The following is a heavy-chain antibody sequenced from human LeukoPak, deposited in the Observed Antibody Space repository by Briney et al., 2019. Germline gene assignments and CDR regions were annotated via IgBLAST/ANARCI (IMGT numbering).Heavy chain of an antibody. Sequence: GGSLRLSCAASGFTFSSYRMNWVRQAPGKGLEWVSYISSGSSPIYYADSVKGRFTISRDNARNSLYLQMNSLRDEDTAVYYCARGRRSSSWPYNWFDPWGQGTLVTVSS. D-gene: IGHD6-13*01. CDR2: ISSGSSPI. V-gene: IGHV3-48*02. CDR3: ARGRRSSSWPYNWFDP. J-gene: IGHJ5*02. CDR1: GFTFSSYR.